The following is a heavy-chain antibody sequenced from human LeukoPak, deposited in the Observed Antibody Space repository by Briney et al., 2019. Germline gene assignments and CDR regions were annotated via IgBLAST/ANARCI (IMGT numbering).Heavy chain of an antibody. V-gene: IGHV3-23*01. CDR3: AKGSRGYFVGL. CDR1: GFIFNNFG. D-gene: IGHD3-22*01. CDR2: ISNDGGGT. Sequence: GGSLRLSCAASGFIFNNFGLIWVRQAPGKGLEWVTAISNDGGGTNYADFVKGRFTISRDNSKNTLFLQMNSLRAEDTALYYCAKGSRGYFVGLWGQGTLVTVSS. J-gene: IGHJ4*02.